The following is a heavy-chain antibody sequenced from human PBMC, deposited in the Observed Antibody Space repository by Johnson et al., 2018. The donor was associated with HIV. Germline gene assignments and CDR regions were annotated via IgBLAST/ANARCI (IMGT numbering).Heavy chain of an antibody. J-gene: IGHJ3*02. V-gene: IGHV3-66*01. Sequence: VQLVESGGVVVQPGGSLRLSCAASGFTVSSNYMSWVRQAPGKGLEWVSVIYSGGSTYYADSVKGRFTISRDNSKNTLYLQMNSLRAEDTAVYYCARFRSSNWFDAFDIWGQGTMVTVSA. CDR3: ARFRSSNWFDAFDI. D-gene: IGHD6-13*01. CDR1: GFTVSSNY. CDR2: IYSGGST.